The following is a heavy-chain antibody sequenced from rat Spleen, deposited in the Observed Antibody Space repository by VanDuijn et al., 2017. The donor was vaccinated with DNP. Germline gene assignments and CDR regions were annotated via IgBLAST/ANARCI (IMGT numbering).Heavy chain of an antibody. CDR2: ISSGGGAI. Sequence: EVQLVESGGGLVQPGRSLKLSCAASGFTFSNYYMAWVRQAPTKGLELVTYISSGGGAIYYRDSVRGRFTISRDNAKSTLYLQVNSLRSEDTATYYCTSNPHIRTAAPFDYWGQGVMVTVSS. CDR1: GFTFSNYY. V-gene: IGHV5-27*01. J-gene: IGHJ2*01. D-gene: IGHD3-8*01. CDR3: TSNPHIRTAAPFDY.